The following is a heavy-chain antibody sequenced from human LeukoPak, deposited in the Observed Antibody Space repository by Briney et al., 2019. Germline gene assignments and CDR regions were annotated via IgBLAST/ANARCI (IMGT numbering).Heavy chain of an antibody. CDR1: GVSISSYY. J-gene: IGHJ4*02. D-gene: IGHD3-3*01. V-gene: IGHV4-59*01. CDR2: MYCRGSN. Sequence: TASETLSLTCTVSGVSISSYYWSWIRQPPGNGLEWIGYMYCRGSNNYKRSLKSRVTISVATSKTQFSLKLSSVTAAETAVYYCARSTSLDFWSSYSFFDYWGQGTLVTASS. CDR3: ARSTSLDFWSSYSFFDY.